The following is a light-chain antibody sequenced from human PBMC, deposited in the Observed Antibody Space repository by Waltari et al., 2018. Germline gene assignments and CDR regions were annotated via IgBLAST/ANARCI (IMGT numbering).Light chain of an antibody. Sequence: DIVVTQSPLSLPVTPGEPASISCRSSQSLLHSNGYNYLDWYLQKPEQSPQLLIYLGSTRASGVPDRFSGSGSGTDFTLKISRVGAEDVGVYYCMQSLRALWTFGQGTKVEIK. V-gene: IGKV2-28*01. J-gene: IGKJ1*01. CDR2: LGS. CDR1: QSLLHSNGYNY. CDR3: MQSLRALWT.